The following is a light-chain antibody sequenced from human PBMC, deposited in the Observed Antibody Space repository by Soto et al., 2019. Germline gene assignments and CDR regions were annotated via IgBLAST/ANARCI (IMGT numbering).Light chain of an antibody. Sequence: QSALTQPASVSGSPGQSITISCTGTSSDVGGYNYVSWYQQHPGKAPKLMIYEVSNRPSGVSNRFSGSKSGNTASLTISGLQAEDEADYYCSSYTGSSTLYVFGIRTKLTVL. V-gene: IGLV2-14*01. CDR3: SSYTGSSTLYV. CDR1: SSDVGGYNY. CDR2: EVS. J-gene: IGLJ1*01.